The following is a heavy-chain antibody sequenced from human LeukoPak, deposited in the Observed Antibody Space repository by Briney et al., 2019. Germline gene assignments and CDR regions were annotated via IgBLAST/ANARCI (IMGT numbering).Heavy chain of an antibody. D-gene: IGHD2-15*01. V-gene: IGHV3-21*01. CDR2: ITSSSSYI. CDR3: ARDGGYCSGGSCYYYGMDV. J-gene: IGHJ6*02. CDR1: GFIFSSYI. Sequence: PGGSLRLSCAASGFIFSSYIINWVRQAPGKGLEWVSSITSSSSYIYYADSLKGRFTISRDNAKNSLYLQMNSLRAEDTAVYYCARDGGYCSGGSCYYYGMDVWGQGTTVTVSS.